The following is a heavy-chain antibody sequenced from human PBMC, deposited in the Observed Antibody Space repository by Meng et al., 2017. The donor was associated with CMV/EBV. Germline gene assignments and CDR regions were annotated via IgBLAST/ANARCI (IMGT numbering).Heavy chain of an antibody. D-gene: IGHD6-6*01. CDR1: GFTFSSYW. CDR2: IMRDGSST. V-gene: IGHV3-74*01. J-gene: IGHJ4*02. CDR3: AREAGGTIAPRDLDY. Sequence: GESLKISCAASGFTFSSYWMHWVRQAPGKGLVWLSRIMRDGSSTNYADSVKGRFTISRDNAKNTLYLQINSLTAEDMALYYCAREAGGTIAPRDLDYWGQGTLVTVSS.